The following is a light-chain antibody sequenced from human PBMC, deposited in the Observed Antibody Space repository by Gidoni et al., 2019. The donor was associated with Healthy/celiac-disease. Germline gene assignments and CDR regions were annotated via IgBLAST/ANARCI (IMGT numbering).Light chain of an antibody. CDR1: QSVSSY. CDR3: QQRSNWPLMYT. J-gene: IGKJ2*01. V-gene: IGKV3-11*01. CDR2: DAS. Sequence: EIVLTPSPATLALSPGERETLSCRASQSVSSYLAWYQQKPGQAPRLLIYDASNSATGSPARFSGSGSGTDFTLTISSLEPEDFAVYYCQQRSNWPLMYTFGQGTKLEIK.